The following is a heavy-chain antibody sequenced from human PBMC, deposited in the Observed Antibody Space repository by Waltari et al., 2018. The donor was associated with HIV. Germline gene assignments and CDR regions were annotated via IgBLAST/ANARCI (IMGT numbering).Heavy chain of an antibody. CDR2: ISISVSII. CDR3: ARGYYENSGYA. CDR1: GFTFNSYE. V-gene: IGHV3-48*03. D-gene: IGHD3-22*01. Sequence: DVHLVESGGGLVQPGGSLRLSCAASGFTFNSYEMNWVRQAPGKGLEWVSYISISVSIISYADSVKGRFTISRDNAKNSVCLQINSLRAEDTAVYYCARGYYENSGYAWGQGTLVTVSS. J-gene: IGHJ5*02.